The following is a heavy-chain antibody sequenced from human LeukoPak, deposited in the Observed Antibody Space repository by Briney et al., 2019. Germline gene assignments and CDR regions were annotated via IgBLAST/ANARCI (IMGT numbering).Heavy chain of an antibody. CDR1: GIIFSDYA. CDR3: AKDYVSYNGIYDPLDI. J-gene: IGHJ3*02. CDR2: IGGDVNSI. V-gene: IGHV3-23*01. D-gene: IGHD5-12*01. Sequence: PGGSLRLSCTASGIIFSDYAMSWVRQTPGKGLEWISVIGGDVNSIYYADSVKGRFTISRDNSKNTLYLQMNSLRAEDTAMYYCAKDYVSYNGIYDPLDIWGQGTMVTVSS.